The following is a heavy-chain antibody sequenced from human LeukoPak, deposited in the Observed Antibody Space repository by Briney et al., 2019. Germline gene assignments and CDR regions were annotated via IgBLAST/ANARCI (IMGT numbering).Heavy chain of an antibody. J-gene: IGHJ6*02. CDR2: ITSSSGYI. Sequence: PGGSLRLSCAASGFTFSSFSMNWVRQAPGKGLEWVSYITSSSGYIYYADSLKGRFTISRDNAKNSLYLQMNSLRAEDTAVYYCARGDSSGYYRGYYYGMDVWGQGTTVTVSS. D-gene: IGHD3-22*01. CDR3: ARGDSSGYYRGYYYGMDV. V-gene: IGHV3-21*01. CDR1: GFTFSSFS.